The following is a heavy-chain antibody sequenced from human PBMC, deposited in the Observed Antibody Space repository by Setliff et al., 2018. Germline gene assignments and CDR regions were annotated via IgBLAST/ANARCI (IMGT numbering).Heavy chain of an antibody. V-gene: IGHV4-59*08. CDR2: IYYSGST. Sequence: SETLSLTCTVSGGSISSDYWSWIRQSPGKGLEWIGYIYYSGSTTYNPSVKSRVTISLDTSKNHFSLKLDSVTAADTALYYCARSPSSGAYWNPRPFYSDYWARGTLVTVSS. J-gene: IGHJ4*02. CDR3: ARSPSSGAYWNPRPFYSDY. CDR1: GGSISSDY. D-gene: IGHD1-26*01.